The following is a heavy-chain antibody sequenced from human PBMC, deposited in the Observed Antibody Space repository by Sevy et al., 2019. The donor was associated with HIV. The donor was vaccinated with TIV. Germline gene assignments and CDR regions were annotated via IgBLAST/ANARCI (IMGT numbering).Heavy chain of an antibody. CDR2: INHSGST. Sequence: SETLSLTCAVYGGSFSGYYWSWIRQPPGKGLEWIGEINHSGSTNYNPSLKSRVTISVDTSKNQFSLKLSSVTAADTAVYYCAADYDFSYRRSFRDVWGQGTTVTVSS. D-gene: IGHD3-3*01. CDR3: AADYDFSYRRSFRDV. J-gene: IGHJ6*02. CDR1: GGSFSGYY. V-gene: IGHV4-34*01.